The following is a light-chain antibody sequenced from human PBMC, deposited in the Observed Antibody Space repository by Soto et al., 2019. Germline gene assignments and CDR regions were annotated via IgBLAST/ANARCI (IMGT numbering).Light chain of an antibody. V-gene: IGKV3-15*01. CDR3: QEYNNLLI. Sequence: EIVMTQSPATLSVSPGERATLSCRASQSVSSNLAWYQQKPGQAPRPLIYGASTRATGIPARFSGSGSGTEFTLTISSLQSEDFAVYYPQEYNNLLIFGG. J-gene: IGKJ4*01. CDR2: GAS. CDR1: QSVSSN.